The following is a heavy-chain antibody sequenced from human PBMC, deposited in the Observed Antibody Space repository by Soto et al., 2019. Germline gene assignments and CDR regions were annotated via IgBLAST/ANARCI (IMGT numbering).Heavy chain of an antibody. CDR1: GGSISSGGYY. CDR3: ARDRGHWGSRYSGMDV. J-gene: IGHJ6*02. CDR2: IYYSGST. Sequence: SETLSLTCTVSGGSISSGGYYWSWIRQHPGKGLEWIGYIYYSGSTYYNPSLKSRVTISVDTSKNQFSLKLSSVTAADTAVYYCARDRGHWGSRYSGMDVWGQGTTVTVSS. D-gene: IGHD7-27*01. V-gene: IGHV4-31*02.